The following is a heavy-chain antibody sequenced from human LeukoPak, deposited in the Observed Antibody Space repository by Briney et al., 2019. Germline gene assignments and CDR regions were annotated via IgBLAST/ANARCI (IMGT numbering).Heavy chain of an antibody. CDR3: TRARGYSYGYADV. V-gene: IGHV3-49*03. D-gene: IGHD5-18*01. J-gene: IGHJ6*04. CDR1: GFNFGDYA. CDR2: IRSKAYGGTT. Sequence: PGGSLRLSCTASGFNFGDYAMSWFRQAPGKGLEWVGFIRSKAYGGTTEYAASVKGRFTISRDDYKSIAYLQMNSLKTEDTAVYYCTRARGYSYGYADVWGKGTTVAVSS.